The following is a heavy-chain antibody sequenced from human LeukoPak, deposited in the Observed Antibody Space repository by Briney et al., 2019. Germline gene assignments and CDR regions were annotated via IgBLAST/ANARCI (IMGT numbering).Heavy chain of an antibody. CDR3: AKDRCSNGIGCYYYYMDV. CDR2: IQYDGSNE. J-gene: IGHJ6*03. V-gene: IGHV3-30*02. Sequence: GGSLRLSCAASGFTFTSYGMHWVRQARGKGLEWVAYIQYDGSNEQYADSVKGRFSISRDSSKNILYLQMNSLRVEDTAVYYCAKDRCSNGIGCYYYYMDVWGKGTTVTISS. D-gene: IGHD2-8*01. CDR1: GFTFTSYG.